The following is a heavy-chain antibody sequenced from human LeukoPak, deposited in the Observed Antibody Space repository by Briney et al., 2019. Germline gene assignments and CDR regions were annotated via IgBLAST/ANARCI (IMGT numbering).Heavy chain of an antibody. Sequence: HPGGALRLSCAASGVSFSSYGIHSVRAARGSRLACVAFIRYDGSNKYYADSVKGRFTISRDNSKNTLYLQMNSLRAEDTVVYYCAKDPQKWESYFDYWGQGTLVTVSS. CDR3: AKDPQKWESYFDY. V-gene: IGHV3-30*02. J-gene: IGHJ4*02. CDR2: IRYDGSNK. D-gene: IGHD1-26*01. CDR1: GVSFSSYG.